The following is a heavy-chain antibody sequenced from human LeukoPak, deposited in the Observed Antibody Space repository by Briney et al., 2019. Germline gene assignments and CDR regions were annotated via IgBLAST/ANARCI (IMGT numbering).Heavy chain of an antibody. D-gene: IGHD1-26*01. J-gene: IGHJ4*02. CDR3: ATKVGATVIFDY. CDR2: MNPNSGNT. V-gene: IGHV1-8*01. Sequence: ASVKVSCKASGYTFTSYDINWVRQATGQGLEWMGWMNPNSGNTGYAQKFQGRVTMTRNTSISTAYMELSSLRSEDTAVYYCATKVGATVIFDYRGQGTLVTVSS. CDR1: GYTFTSYD.